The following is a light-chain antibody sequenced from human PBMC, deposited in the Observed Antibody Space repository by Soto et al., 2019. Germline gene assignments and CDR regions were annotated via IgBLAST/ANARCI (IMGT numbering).Light chain of an antibody. CDR3: SSYTSSSTLGGV. Sequence: QSVLTKPASVNGAPGQSITISCTGTSSDVGGYNYVSWYQQHPGKAPKLMIYDVSNRPSGVSNRFSGSKSGNTASLTISGLQAEDEADYYCSSYTSSSTLGGVFGTGTKVTVL. CDR1: SSDVGGYNY. J-gene: IGLJ1*01. CDR2: DVS. V-gene: IGLV2-14*01.